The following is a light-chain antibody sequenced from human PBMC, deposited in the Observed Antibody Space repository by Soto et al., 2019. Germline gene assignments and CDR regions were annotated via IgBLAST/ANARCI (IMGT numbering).Light chain of an antibody. J-gene: IGKJ4*01. Sequence: DIQMTQSPSSLSASVGARVTITCQASQDISNYLNWYQQKPGKAPTLLIYDASDLETGVPSRFSGSGSGTDFTFTISSLLPEDIATYYCQQYDSLPLTFGGGTKVDIK. CDR3: QQYDSLPLT. CDR2: DAS. V-gene: IGKV1-33*01. CDR1: QDISNY.